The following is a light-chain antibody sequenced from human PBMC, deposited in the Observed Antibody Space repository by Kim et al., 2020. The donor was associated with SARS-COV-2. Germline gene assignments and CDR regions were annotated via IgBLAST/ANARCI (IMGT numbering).Light chain of an antibody. CDR1: QDIRND. CDR3: LQHNSYPFT. CDR2: GAS. V-gene: IGKV1-17*01. J-gene: IGKJ5*01. Sequence: ASVGDRVTMTCRPSQDIRNDLGWYQQSPGRAPKRLIYGASSLQSGVPSRFSGSGSGTEFTLTISSLQPEDFATYFCLQHNSYPFTFGQGTRLEIK.